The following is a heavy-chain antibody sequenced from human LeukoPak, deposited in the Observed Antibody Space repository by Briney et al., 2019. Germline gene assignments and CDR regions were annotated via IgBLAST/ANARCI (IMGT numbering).Heavy chain of an antibody. Sequence: ETLSLTCTVSGGSISSSSYYWGWIRQPPGKGLEWIGSIYYSGGTYYNPSLKSRVTISVDTSKNQFSLKLSSVTAADTAVYYCARTVDIVLMVYASYNWFDPWGQGTLVTVSS. D-gene: IGHD2-8*01. CDR2: IYYSGGT. CDR3: ARTVDIVLMVYASYNWFDP. V-gene: IGHV4-39*01. J-gene: IGHJ5*02. CDR1: GGSISSSSYY.